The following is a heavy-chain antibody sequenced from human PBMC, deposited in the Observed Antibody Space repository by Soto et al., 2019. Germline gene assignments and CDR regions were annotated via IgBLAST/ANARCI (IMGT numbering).Heavy chain of an antibody. CDR3: ARRESYDILTGYYHFDY. J-gene: IGHJ4*02. CDR1: GGSVSSGSYY. D-gene: IGHD3-9*01. Sequence: PSETLSLTCTVSGGSVSSGSYYWSWIRQPPGKGLEWIGYIYYSGSTNYNPSLKSRVTISVDTSKNQFSLKLSSVTAADTAVYYCARRESYDILTGYYHFDYWGQGTLVTVSS. V-gene: IGHV4-61*01. CDR2: IYYSGST.